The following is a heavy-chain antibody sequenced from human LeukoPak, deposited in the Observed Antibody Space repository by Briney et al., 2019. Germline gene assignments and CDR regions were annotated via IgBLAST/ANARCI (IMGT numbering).Heavy chain of an antibody. CDR1: GFTFNTYS. Sequence: GGSLRLSCAASGFTFNTYSMSWVRQAPGKGLEWVAIISRTSESIFYADSLKGRFTISRDNAKNSLYLQMNSLRAEDTAVYYCARDQRDYGDPVVFDPWGQGTLVTVSS. J-gene: IGHJ5*02. D-gene: IGHD4-17*01. CDR2: ISRTSESI. CDR3: ARDQRDYGDPVVFDP. V-gene: IGHV3-21*01.